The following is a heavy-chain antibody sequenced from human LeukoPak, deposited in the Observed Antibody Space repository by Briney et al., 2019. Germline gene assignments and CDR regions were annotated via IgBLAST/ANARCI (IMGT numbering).Heavy chain of an antibody. Sequence: GGSLRLSCAASGFTVSSNYMSWVRQAPGKGLEWVSVIYSGGSTYYADSVKGRFTISSDNSKNTLYLQMNSLRAEDTAVYYCARDSKAAGLYYYYYYMDVWGKGTTVTVSS. J-gene: IGHJ6*03. CDR2: IYSGGST. CDR3: ARDSKAAGLYYYYYYMDV. CDR1: GFTVSSNY. D-gene: IGHD6-13*01. V-gene: IGHV3-66*02.